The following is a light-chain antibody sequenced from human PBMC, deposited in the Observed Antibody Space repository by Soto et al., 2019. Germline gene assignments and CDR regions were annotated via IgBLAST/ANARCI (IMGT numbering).Light chain of an antibody. CDR2: AAS. CDR1: QSVSSNY. Sequence: IGLTQSPGTLSLSTGEKATLSCMASQSVSSNYLAWYQQKPGQAPRLLIYAASTRATGIPDRFSGSGSGTDFTLTISILDPEDLSVYYCQQYGSSLPWTFGQGTKVDI. J-gene: IGKJ1*01. CDR3: QQYGSSLPWT. V-gene: IGKV3-20*01.